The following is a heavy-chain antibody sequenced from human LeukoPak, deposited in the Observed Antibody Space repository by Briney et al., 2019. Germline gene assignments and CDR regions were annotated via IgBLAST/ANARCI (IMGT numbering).Heavy chain of an antibody. CDR2: INHSGST. J-gene: IGHJ3*02. V-gene: IGHV4-34*01. D-gene: IGHD2-15*01. CDR3: ASGGVRYCSGGSCPRRTFDI. CDR1: GGSFSGYY. Sequence: SETLSLTCAVYGGSFSGYYWSWIRQPPGKGLEWIGEINHSGSTNYNPSLKSRVTISVDTSKNQFSLKLISVTAADTAVYYCASGGVRYCSGGSCPRRTFDIWGQGTMVIVSS.